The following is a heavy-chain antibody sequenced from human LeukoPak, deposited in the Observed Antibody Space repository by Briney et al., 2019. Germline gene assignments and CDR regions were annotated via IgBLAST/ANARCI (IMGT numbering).Heavy chain of an antibody. J-gene: IGHJ3*02. V-gene: IGHV1-46*01. Sequence: ASVTVSCTASGYTFTSYYMHWVRQAPGQGLEWMGIINPSGGSTRYAQKFQGRVTMTRDTSTSTVYMELSTLRPDDTAVYYCAREVGATPEMLTHDAFDIWGQGTMVTVSS. CDR2: INPSGGST. CDR1: GYTFTSYY. CDR3: AREVGATPEMLTHDAFDI. D-gene: IGHD1-26*01.